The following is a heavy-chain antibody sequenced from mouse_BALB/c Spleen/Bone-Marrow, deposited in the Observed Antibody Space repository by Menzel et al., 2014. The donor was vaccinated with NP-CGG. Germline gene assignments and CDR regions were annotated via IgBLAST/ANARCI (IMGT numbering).Heavy chain of an antibody. D-gene: IGHD1-1*01. CDR1: GFDFSRYW. CDR3: ARLNYYGNLFV. Sequence: EVKLQESGGGLVQPGGSLKLSCAASGFDFSRYWMSWVRQVPGKGLEWIGETNPDSSTINYTPSLKDKFIISRDNAKNTLYLQMSKVRSEDTALYYCARLNYYGNLFVWGAGTTVTVSS. V-gene: IGHV4-1*02. J-gene: IGHJ1*01. CDR2: TNPDSSTI.